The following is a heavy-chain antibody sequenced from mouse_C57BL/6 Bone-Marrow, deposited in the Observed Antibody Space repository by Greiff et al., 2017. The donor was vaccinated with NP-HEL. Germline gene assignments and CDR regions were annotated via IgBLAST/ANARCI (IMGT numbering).Heavy chain of an antibody. CDR3: ARSEYGITTVPGYFDY. CDR2: IYPGDGDT. Sequence: QVQLQQSGPELVKPGASVKISCKASGYAFSSSWMNWVKQRPGKGLEWIGRIYPGDGDTNYNGKFKGKATLTADKSSSPAYMQLSSLTSEDSAVYFCARSEYGITTVPGYFDYWGQGTTLTVSS. D-gene: IGHD1-1*01. CDR1: GYAFSSSW. J-gene: IGHJ2*01. V-gene: IGHV1-82*01.